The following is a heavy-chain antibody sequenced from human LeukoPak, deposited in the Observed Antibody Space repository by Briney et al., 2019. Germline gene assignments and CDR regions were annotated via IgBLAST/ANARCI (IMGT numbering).Heavy chain of an antibody. CDR2: ISSSGYTI. Sequence: GGSLRLSYAASGFTFSSYPMNWVRQAPGKGLEWLSYISSSGYTIYYADSVKGRFSISRDNAKNSLFLQMNSLRDEDTAVYYCARDPPRYCSDGSCYHDYWGQGTLVTVSS. CDR3: ARDPPRYCSDGSCYHDY. CDR1: GFTFSSYP. D-gene: IGHD2-15*01. V-gene: IGHV3-48*02. J-gene: IGHJ4*02.